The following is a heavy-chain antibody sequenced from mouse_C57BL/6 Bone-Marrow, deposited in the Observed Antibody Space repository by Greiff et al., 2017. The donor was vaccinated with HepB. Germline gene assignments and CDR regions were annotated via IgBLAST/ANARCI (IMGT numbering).Heavy chain of an antibody. CDR2: IDPSDSYT. Sequence: QVQLQQPGAELVMPGASVKLSCKASGYTFTSYWMHWVKQRPGQGLEWIGEIDPSDSYTNYNQKFKGKSTLTVDKSSSTAYMQLSSLTSEDSAVYYCAREGVYYGSSYYFDYGGQGTTLTVSS. CDR1: GYTFTSYW. CDR3: AREGVYYGSSYYFDY. J-gene: IGHJ2*01. V-gene: IGHV1-69*01. D-gene: IGHD1-1*01.